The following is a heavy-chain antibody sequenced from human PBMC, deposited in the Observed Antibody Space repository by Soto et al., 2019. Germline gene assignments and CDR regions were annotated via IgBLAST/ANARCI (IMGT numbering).Heavy chain of an antibody. CDR2: ISWNSGSI. V-gene: IGHV3-9*01. Sequence: GGSLRLSCAASGFTFDDYAMHWVRQAPGKGLEWVSGISWNSGSIDYEDSVKGRFIISRDNAKNSLYLQMNSLRVEDTALYYCAKDLSGGRPYGLDVWGQGTTVTVSS. D-gene: IGHD2-15*01. CDR1: GFTFDDYA. CDR3: AKDLSGGRPYGLDV. J-gene: IGHJ6*02.